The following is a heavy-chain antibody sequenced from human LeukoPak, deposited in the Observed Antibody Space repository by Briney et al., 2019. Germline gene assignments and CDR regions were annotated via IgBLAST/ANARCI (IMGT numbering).Heavy chain of an antibody. V-gene: IGHV3-43*02. CDR3: AKAGMGATLYYGMDV. J-gene: IGHJ6*02. D-gene: IGHD1-26*01. CDR1: GFTFDDYG. Sequence: GGSLRRSCAASGFTFDDYGMHWVRQAPGKGLEWVSLISGDGGKTYYADFVKGRFTVSRDSSKTSLYLQMNSLRSEDTALYYCAKAGMGATLYYGMDVWGQGTTVTVSS. CDR2: ISGDGGKT.